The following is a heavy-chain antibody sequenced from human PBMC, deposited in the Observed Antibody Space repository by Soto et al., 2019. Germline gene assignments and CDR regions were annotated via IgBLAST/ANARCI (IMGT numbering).Heavy chain of an antibody. V-gene: IGHV3-15*07. Sequence: GGSLRLSFVASDLTFSNTWMNWVRQAPGKGLEWVGRIKSKIDSGTTDFAAPVKGRFTISRDDSENTVFLQMNSLKTEDTGLYYCATVGSITTSGTPFDYWGQGTLVTVSS. CDR2: IKSKIDSGTT. CDR3: ATVGSITTSGTPFDY. CDR1: DLTFSNTW. D-gene: IGHD3-10*01. J-gene: IGHJ4*02.